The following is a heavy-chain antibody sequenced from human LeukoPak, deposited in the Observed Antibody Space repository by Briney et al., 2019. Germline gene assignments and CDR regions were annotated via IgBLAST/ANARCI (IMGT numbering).Heavy chain of an antibody. CDR2: LNNDGSSI. CDR3: ARTDWNNVYFDY. D-gene: IGHD1/OR15-1a*01. V-gene: IGHV3-74*01. J-gene: IGHJ4*02. Sequence: GGSLRLSCAASGFTFSSHWMVWVRQAPGKGLVWVSRLNNDGSSITYADSVKGRFTISRDNAKSTLYLQMNSLRAEDTAVYYCARTDWNNVYFDYWGQGTLVTVSS. CDR1: GFTFSSHW.